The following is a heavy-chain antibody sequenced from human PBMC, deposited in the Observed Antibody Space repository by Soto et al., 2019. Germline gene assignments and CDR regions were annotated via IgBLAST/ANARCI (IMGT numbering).Heavy chain of an antibody. D-gene: IGHD4-17*01. CDR2: INPNSGGT. J-gene: IGHJ4*02. V-gene: IGHV1-2*04. CDR1: GYTFTGYY. CDR3: ARVAVGGTTALHGFDY. Sequence: ASVKVSCKASGYTFTGYYVHWVRQAPGQGLEWMGWINPNSGGTNYAQKFQGWVTMTRDTSISTAYMELSRLRSDDTAVYYCARVAVGGTTALHGFDYWGQGTLVTVSS.